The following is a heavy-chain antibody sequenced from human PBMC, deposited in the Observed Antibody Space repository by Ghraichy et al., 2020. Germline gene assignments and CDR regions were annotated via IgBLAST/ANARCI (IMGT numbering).Heavy chain of an antibody. CDR3: TRVPNIAARHELSN. CDR1: GFTFGDYA. V-gene: IGHV3-49*03. CDR2: IRSKAYGGTT. D-gene: IGHD6-6*01. J-gene: IGHJ4*02. Sequence: GGSLRLSCTASGFTFGDYAMSWFRQAPGKGLEWVGFIRSKAYGGTTEYAASVKGRFTISRDDSKSIAYLQMNSLKTEDTAVYYCTRVPNIAARHELSNWGQGTLVTVSS.